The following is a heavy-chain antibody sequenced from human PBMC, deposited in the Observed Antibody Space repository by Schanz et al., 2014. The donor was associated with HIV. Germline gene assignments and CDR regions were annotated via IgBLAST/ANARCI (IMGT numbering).Heavy chain of an antibody. CDR1: GFTFSASA. CDR3: AKPEYDSRGNSQSHFDY. CDR2: ISESGGRT. J-gene: IGHJ4*02. Sequence: VQLVESGGGLVQPGGSLKLSCAASGFTFSASAIHWVRQAAGKGLEWVSSISESGGRTYYADSVNGRFTISRDNSKNTLYLQMTTLRIDDTAVYYCAKPEYDSRGNSQSHFDYWGQGTLVTVSS. V-gene: IGHV3-23*04. D-gene: IGHD3-22*01.